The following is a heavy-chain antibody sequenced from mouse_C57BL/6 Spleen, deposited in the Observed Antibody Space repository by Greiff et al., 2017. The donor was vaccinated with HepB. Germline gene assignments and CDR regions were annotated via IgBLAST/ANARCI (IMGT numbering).Heavy chain of an antibody. Sequence: EVQLVESGGGLVKPGGSLNLSCAASGFTFSDYGMHWVRQAPEKGLEWVAYISSGSSTIYYADTVKGRFTISRDNAKNTLFLQMNSLRSEDTAMYYCARWLPRYYAMDYWGQGTSVTVSS. D-gene: IGHD2-2*01. J-gene: IGHJ4*01. CDR3: ARWLPRYYAMDY. CDR1: GFTFSDYG. CDR2: ISSGSSTI. V-gene: IGHV5-17*01.